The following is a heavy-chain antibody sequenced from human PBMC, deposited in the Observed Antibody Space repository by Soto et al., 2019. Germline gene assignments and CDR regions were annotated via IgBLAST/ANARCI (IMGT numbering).Heavy chain of an antibody. D-gene: IGHD3-10*01. CDR2: IIKDGSEK. V-gene: IGHV3-7*03. J-gene: IGHJ4*02. CDR1: GFTFTNYW. CDR3: ARDWGGLGY. Sequence: GGALRISWGAAGFTFTNYWMTWVRQAPGKGLEWVANIIKDGSEKSYVDSVKGRFTISRDNAKNSLYLEMNSLRVEDTAVYYCARDWGGLGYWGQGTLVTVSS.